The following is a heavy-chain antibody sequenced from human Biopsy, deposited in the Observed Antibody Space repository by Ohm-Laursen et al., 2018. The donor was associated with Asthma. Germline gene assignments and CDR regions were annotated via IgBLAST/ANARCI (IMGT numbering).Heavy chain of an antibody. D-gene: IGHD3-10*01. CDR2: ITRSAGRT. CDR1: GFTFSSFA. V-gene: IGHV3-23*01. Sequence: SLRLSCAASGFTFSSFAMSWVRQAPGKGLEWVSAITRSAGRTDYADSVKSRFTISRDNAKNSLYLQMNSLRAEDTAVYYCARDREVYGSGIGALYYYYYYGMDVWGQGTTVTVSS. CDR3: ARDREVYGSGIGALYYYYYYGMDV. J-gene: IGHJ6*02.